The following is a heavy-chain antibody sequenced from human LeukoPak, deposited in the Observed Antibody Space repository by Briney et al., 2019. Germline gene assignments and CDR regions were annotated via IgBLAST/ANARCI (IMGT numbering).Heavy chain of an antibody. D-gene: IGHD5-18*01. J-gene: IGHJ4*02. V-gene: IGHV4-61*08. CDR1: GGSISSGDYY. CDR3: ARDVRGYSYGSFDY. Sequence: SETLSLTCTVSGGSISSGDYYWSWIRQPPGKGLEWIGYIYYSGSTNYNPSLKSRVTISVDTSKNQFSLKLSSVTAADTAEYYCARDVRGYSYGSFDYWGQGTLVTVSS. CDR2: IYYSGST.